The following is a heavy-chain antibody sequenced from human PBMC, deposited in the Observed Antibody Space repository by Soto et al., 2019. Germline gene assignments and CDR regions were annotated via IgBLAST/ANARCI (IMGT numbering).Heavy chain of an antibody. CDR2: ISETSIAI. V-gene: IGHV3-48*02. CDR3: ATLQLGREEVFDS. D-gene: IGHD1-1*01. CDR1: GFTFKTYS. Sequence: EVQLVESGGGLVQPGGYLRLSCVASGFTFKTYSMNWVRQATGKGLEWVSYISETSIAIYYRDSVKGRFTISRDNATNTLYLQMSSLRDEDTAVYYCATLQLGREEVFDSWGQGTLVTVSS. J-gene: IGHJ4*02.